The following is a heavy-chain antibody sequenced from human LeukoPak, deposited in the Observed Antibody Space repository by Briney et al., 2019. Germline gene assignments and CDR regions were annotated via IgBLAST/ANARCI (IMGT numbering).Heavy chain of an antibody. CDR1: GFTFSSYG. Sequence: PGGSLRLSCAASGFTFSSYGMHWVRQAPGKGLEWVAVISYDGSNKYYADSVKGRFTISRDNSKNTLYLQMNSLRAEDTAVYYCARAPPRGGRYCSSTSCYWWGKYYFDYWGQGTLVTVSS. D-gene: IGHD2-2*01. CDR3: ARAPPRGGRYCSSTSCYWWGKYYFDY. CDR2: ISYDGSNK. J-gene: IGHJ4*02. V-gene: IGHV3-30*03.